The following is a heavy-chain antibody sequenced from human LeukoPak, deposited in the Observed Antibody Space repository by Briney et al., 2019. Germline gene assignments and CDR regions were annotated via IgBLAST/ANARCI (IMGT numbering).Heavy chain of an antibody. CDR1: GGSISSYY. CDR3: ARESPWTVPAAAFDY. V-gene: IGHV4-4*07. CDR2: IYTSGST. Sequence: SETLSLTCTVSGGSISSYYWSWIRQPAGKGLEWIGRIYTSGSTNYNPSLKSRVTMSVDTSKNQFSLKLSSVTAADTAVYYCARESPWTVPAAAFDYWGQGTLVTVSS. J-gene: IGHJ4*02. D-gene: IGHD2-2*01.